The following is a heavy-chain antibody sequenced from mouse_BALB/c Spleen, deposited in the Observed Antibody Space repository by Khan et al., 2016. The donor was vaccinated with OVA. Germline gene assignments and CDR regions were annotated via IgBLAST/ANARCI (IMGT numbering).Heavy chain of an antibody. J-gene: IGHJ1*01. CDR2: INTYTGEP. V-gene: IGHV9-3-1*01. D-gene: IGHD1-1*02. CDR3: ASGGYWYFDV. Sequence: QIQLVQSGPELKKPGETVKISYTASGYTFTNYGMNWVKQAPGKGLKWMGWINTYTGEPTYADDFKGRFAFSLETSASTAYLQINNLKNEDTATYFCASGGYWYFDVWGAGTTVTVSS. CDR1: GYTFTNYG.